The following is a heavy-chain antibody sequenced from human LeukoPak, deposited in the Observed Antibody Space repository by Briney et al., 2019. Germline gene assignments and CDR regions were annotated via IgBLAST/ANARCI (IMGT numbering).Heavy chain of an antibody. CDR1: GYSFTSYW. V-gene: IGHV5-51*01. J-gene: IGHJ4*02. D-gene: IGHD2-2*01. CDR2: IYPGDSDT. Sequence: GEALKIFCKGSGYSFTSYWIGWVRQMPGKGLEWMGIIYPGDSDTRYSPSFQGQVTISADKSISTAYLQWSSLKASDTAMYYCARGLGYCSSTSCNLFDYWGQGTLVTVSS. CDR3: ARGLGYCSSTSCNLFDY.